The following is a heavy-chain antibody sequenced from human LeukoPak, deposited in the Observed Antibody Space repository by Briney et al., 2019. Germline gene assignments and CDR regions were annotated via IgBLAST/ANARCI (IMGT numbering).Heavy chain of an antibody. CDR3: ARGRRLRYFDWLLLNDAFDI. J-gene: IGHJ3*02. V-gene: IGHV4-39*01. Sequence: PSETLSLTCTVSGGSISSSSYYWGWIRQPPGKGLEWIGSIYYSGSTYYNPSLKSRVPISVDTSKNQFSLKLSSVTAADTAVYYCARGRRLRYFDWLLLNDAFDIWGQGTMVTVSS. D-gene: IGHD3-9*01. CDR2: IYYSGST. CDR1: GGSISSSSYY.